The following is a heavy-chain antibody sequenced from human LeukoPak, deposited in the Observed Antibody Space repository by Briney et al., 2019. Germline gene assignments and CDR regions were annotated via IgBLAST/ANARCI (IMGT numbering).Heavy chain of an antibody. Sequence: PGGSLRLSCAASGFTFSSYWMSWVRQAPGKGLEWVANIKQDGSEKYYVDSVKGRFTISRDNAKNSLYLQMNSLRAEDTAVYYCARGITMIVEDVFDYWGQGTLVTVSS. D-gene: IGHD3-22*01. CDR1: GFTFSSYW. V-gene: IGHV3-7*01. CDR3: ARGITMIVEDVFDY. J-gene: IGHJ4*02. CDR2: IKQDGSEK.